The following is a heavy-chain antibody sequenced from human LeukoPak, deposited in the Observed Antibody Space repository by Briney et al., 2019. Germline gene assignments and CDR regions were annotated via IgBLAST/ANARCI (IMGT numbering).Heavy chain of an antibody. CDR3: ARRNGDYYYYYMDV. J-gene: IGHJ6*03. V-gene: IGHV1-69*06. Sequence: SVKVSCKASGGTFSSYAISWVRQAPGQGLEWMGGIIPIFGTANYAQKFQGRVTITADKSTSTAYMELSSPRSEDTAVYYCARRNGDYYYYYMDVWGKGTTVTVSS. CDR2: IIPIFGTA. CDR1: GGTFSSYA. D-gene: IGHD2-8*01.